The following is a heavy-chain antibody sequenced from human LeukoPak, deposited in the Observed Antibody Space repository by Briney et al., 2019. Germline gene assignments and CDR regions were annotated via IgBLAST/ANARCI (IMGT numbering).Heavy chain of an antibody. Sequence: PGGSLRLSCAASGFTVSSNYMSWVRQAPGKGLEWVSVIYSGGSTYYADSVKGRFTISRDNSKNTLYLQMNSLRAEDTAVYYCARAYSCSWSLDDAFDIWGQGTMVTVSS. D-gene: IGHD6-13*01. J-gene: IGHJ3*02. CDR2: IYSGGST. V-gene: IGHV3-53*01. CDR3: ARAYSCSWSLDDAFDI. CDR1: GFTVSSNY.